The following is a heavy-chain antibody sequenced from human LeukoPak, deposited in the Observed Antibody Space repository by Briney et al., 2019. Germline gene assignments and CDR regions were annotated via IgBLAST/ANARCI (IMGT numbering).Heavy chain of an antibody. V-gene: IGHV4-34*04. D-gene: IGHD1-7*01. CDR3: ARLRNWNSVTTFDY. CDR1: GGSISSYY. J-gene: IGHJ4*02. Sequence: SETLSLTCTVSGGSISSYYWSWIRPPPGRGLEWVGEIYHSGSANHNPPLQSRATISVDRSKHQFSLKLSSVTAADTAVYYFARLRNWNSVTTFDYWGQGTLVTVSS. CDR2: IYHSGSA.